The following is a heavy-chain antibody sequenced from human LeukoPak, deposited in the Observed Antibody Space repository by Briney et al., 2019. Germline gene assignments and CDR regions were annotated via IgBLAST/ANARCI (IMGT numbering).Heavy chain of an antibody. J-gene: IGHJ3*02. D-gene: IGHD4-17*01. Sequence: SETLSLTCTVSGGSISSYYWSWIRQPPGKGLEWIGYIYYSGSINYNPSLKSRVTISVDTSKNQFSLKLSSVTAADTAVYYCARRIGYGDYVAAFDIWGQGTMVTVSS. V-gene: IGHV4-59*08. CDR1: GGSISSYY. CDR3: ARRIGYGDYVAAFDI. CDR2: IYYSGSI.